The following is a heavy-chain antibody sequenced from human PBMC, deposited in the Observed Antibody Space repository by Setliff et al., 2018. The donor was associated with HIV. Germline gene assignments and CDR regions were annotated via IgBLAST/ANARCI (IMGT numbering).Heavy chain of an antibody. Sequence: PGGSLRLSCATSGFTFSSYGMHWVRQAPGKGLEWVAFILHDGSDKDCSDSVKGRFSISRDNSKDTVFLQMDSLRAEDTAIYYCAKGTKITTALYLAYWGQGTLVTVSS. CDR1: GFTFSSYG. J-gene: IGHJ1*01. CDR2: ILHDGSDK. D-gene: IGHD6-13*01. V-gene: IGHV3-30*02. CDR3: AKGTKITTALYLAY.